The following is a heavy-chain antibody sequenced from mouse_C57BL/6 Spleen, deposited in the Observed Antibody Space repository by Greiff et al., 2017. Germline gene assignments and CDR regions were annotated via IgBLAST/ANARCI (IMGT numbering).Heavy chain of an antibody. Sequence: VQLQQPGAELVRPGTSVKLSCKASGYTFTSYWMHWVKQRPGQGLEWIGVIDPSDSYTNYNQKFKGKATLTVDTSSSTAYMQLSSLTSEDSAVYYCARGGGNYAMDYWGQGTSVTVSS. CDR2: IDPSDSYT. CDR1: GYTFTSYW. V-gene: IGHV1-59*01. CDR3: ARGGGNYAMDY. J-gene: IGHJ4*01. D-gene: IGHD6-1*01.